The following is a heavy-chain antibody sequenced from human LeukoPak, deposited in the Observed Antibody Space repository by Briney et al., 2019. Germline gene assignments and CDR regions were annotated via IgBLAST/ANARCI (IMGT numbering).Heavy chain of an antibody. V-gene: IGHV1-2*02. CDR3: ARAPLSTYSSSWPEYFQH. J-gene: IGHJ1*01. D-gene: IGHD6-13*01. CDR1: GFTFTDHY. CDR2: IGPHSTFT. Sequence: GASVKVSCKSSGFTFTDHYMHWVRQGPGQGLEWMGYIGPHSTFTSSPQEFQGRVTMTRDTSISTAYMELSRLRSDDTAVYYCARAPLSTYSSSWPEYFQHWGQGTLVTVSS.